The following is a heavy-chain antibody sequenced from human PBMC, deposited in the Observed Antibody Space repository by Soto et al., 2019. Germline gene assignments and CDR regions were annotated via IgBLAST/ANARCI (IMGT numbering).Heavy chain of an antibody. D-gene: IGHD2-15*01. CDR1: GFTFSSYG. V-gene: IGHV3-30*18. CDR2: ISYDGSNK. Sequence: GGSLRLSCAASGFTFSSYGMHWVRQAPGKGLEWVAVISYDGSNKYYADSVKGRLTISRDNSKNTLYLQMNSLRAEDTAVYYCAKDAYCSGGSFPILSYYYYYGMDVWGQGTTVTVSS. J-gene: IGHJ6*02. CDR3: AKDAYCSGGSFPILSYYYYYGMDV.